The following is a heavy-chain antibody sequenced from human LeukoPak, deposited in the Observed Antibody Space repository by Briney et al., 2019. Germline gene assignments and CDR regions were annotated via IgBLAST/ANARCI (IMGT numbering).Heavy chain of an antibody. CDR1: GGSIISSSHY. D-gene: IGHD4-23*01. Sequence: KPSETLSLTCSVSGGSIISSSHYWGWIRQSPEKGLEWIGSIYYRGNTYYNPSLKSRVTLSVDTSKNQFSLNLSSVTAADTAVYYCARHGDGGPAEYFRHWGQGTLVTVSS. V-gene: IGHV4-39*01. J-gene: IGHJ1*01. CDR2: IYYRGNT. CDR3: ARHGDGGPAEYFRH.